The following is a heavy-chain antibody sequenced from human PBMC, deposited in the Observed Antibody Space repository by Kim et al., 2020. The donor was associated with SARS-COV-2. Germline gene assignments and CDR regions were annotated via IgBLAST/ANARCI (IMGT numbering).Heavy chain of an antibody. Sequence: ASVKVSCKASGYTFTSYAMNWVRQAPGQGLEWMGWINTNTGNPTYAQGFTGRFVFSLDTSVSTAYLQTSSLKAEDTAVYYCARDVPLYSSSSDWFDPWGQGTLVTVSS. CDR2: INTNTGNP. J-gene: IGHJ5*02. CDR3: ARDVPLYSSSSDWFDP. D-gene: IGHD6-13*01. V-gene: IGHV7-4-1*02. CDR1: GYTFTSYA.